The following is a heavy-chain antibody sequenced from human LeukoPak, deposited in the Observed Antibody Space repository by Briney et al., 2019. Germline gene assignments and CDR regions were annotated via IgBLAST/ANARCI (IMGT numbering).Heavy chain of an antibody. CDR3: AADTPVPLAQIDY. Sequence: PGGSLRLSCAVSGFTFTNAWMNWVRQAPGKGLEWVGRVRAKTDGGTTEYAAPVKGRFSISRDDSTNTVYLQMNSLITEDTAIYYCAADTPVPLAQIDYWGQGALVNVSS. CDR1: GFTFTNAW. J-gene: IGHJ4*02. CDR2: VRAKTDGGTT. D-gene: IGHD2/OR15-2a*01. V-gene: IGHV3-15*01.